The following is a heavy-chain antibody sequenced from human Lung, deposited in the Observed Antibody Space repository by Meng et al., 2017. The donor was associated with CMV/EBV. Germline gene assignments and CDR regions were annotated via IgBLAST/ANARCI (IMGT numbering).Heavy chain of an antibody. CDR3: ARAEADTGNFDY. Sequence: QVKVQDSGPGLVKPSELLSLTFTVSVGSISSYIWSWIRQSAGKVLEWIVRIYTSGTTLYNPSVKSRLTLSLDTSKNQFSLKLNSVTAADTAVYYCARAEADTGNFDYWGQGTLVTVSS. CDR2: IYTSGTT. D-gene: IGHD6-19*01. CDR1: VGSISSYI. V-gene: IGHV4-4*07. J-gene: IGHJ4*02.